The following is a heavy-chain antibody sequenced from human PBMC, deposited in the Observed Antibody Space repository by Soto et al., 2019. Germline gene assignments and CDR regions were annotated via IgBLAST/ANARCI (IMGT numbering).Heavy chain of an antibody. V-gene: IGHV4-39*01. J-gene: IGHJ4*02. CDR1: GGSITNSGYY. D-gene: IGHD6-19*01. CDR2: IYDSGST. CDR3: ARQEDSSTYYRAYHFAY. Sequence: QLQLQESGPGLMKPSETLSLTCNVSGGSITNSGYYWVWIRQPPGKGLEWIGSIYDSGSTYYSPYLKSRVTLSVAPSKTQFSLNLTSVTAADTAVYFCARQEDSSTYYRAYHFAYWGQGPLVTVSS.